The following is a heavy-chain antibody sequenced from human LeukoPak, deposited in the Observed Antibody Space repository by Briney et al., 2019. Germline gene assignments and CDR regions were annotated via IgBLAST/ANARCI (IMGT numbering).Heavy chain of an antibody. CDR2: IIPILGIA. CDR3: ATGYCSSGSCGMDV. CDR1: GGTFSSYA. Sequence: GASVKVSCKASGGTFSSYAISWVRQAPGQGLEWMGRIIPILGIANYAQKFQGRVTITADKSTSTAYMELSSLRSEDTAVYYCATGYCSSGSCGMDVWGQGTTVTVSS. V-gene: IGHV1-69*04. D-gene: IGHD2-15*01. J-gene: IGHJ6*02.